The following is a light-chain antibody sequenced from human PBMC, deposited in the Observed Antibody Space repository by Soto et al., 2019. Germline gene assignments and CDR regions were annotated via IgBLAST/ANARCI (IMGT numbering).Light chain of an antibody. CDR1: QSVSNSD. CDR3: QQHGTT. Sequence: EIVLTQSPGTLSLSPGERATLSCRASQSVSNSDLAWYQQNPGQAPRLLIYGASSRATGIPDRFSGSGSGKDFTLTISRLEPEDLAVYYCQQHGTTFGQGTKVEIK. J-gene: IGKJ1*01. V-gene: IGKV3-20*01. CDR2: GAS.